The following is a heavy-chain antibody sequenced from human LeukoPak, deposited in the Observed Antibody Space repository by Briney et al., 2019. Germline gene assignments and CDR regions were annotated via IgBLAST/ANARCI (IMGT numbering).Heavy chain of an antibody. D-gene: IGHD1-26*01. CDR3: ARSRSGSYGRYFDY. Sequence: ASVKVSCKASGYRFSGYNIHWVRQAPGQGLEWMGWINPNSDGTNYAQKFQGRVTMTRDTSISTAYMELSRLRSDDTAVYYCARSRSGSYGRYFDYWGQGTLVTVSS. J-gene: IGHJ4*02. V-gene: IGHV1-2*02. CDR2: INPNSDGT. CDR1: GYRFSGYN.